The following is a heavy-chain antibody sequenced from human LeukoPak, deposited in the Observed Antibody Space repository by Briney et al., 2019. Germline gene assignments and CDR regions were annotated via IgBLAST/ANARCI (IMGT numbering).Heavy chain of an antibody. D-gene: IGHD3-22*01. CDR3: ARAPTYDSSGYFDY. CDR2: IYYSGST. CDR1: GGSISSYY. J-gene: IGHJ4*02. V-gene: IGHV4-59*01. Sequence: SETLSLTCTVSGGSISSYYWSWIRQPPGKGLEWIGYIYYSGSTNYNPSLKSRVTISVATSKNQFSLKLSSVTAADTAVYYCARAPTYDSSGYFDYWGQGTLVTVSS.